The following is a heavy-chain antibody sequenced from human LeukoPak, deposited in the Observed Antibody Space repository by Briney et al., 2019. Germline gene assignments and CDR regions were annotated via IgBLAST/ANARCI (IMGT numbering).Heavy chain of an antibody. CDR3: ARGLIVVVPAAPYFDY. Sequence: SETLSLTCTVSGGSISSSSYYWGWIRQPPGKGLEWIGSIYYSGSTYYNPSLKSRVTISVDTSKNQFSLKLSSVTAADTAVYYCARGLIVVVPAAPYFDYWGQGTLVTVSS. V-gene: IGHV4-39*01. D-gene: IGHD2-2*01. CDR1: GGSISSSSYY. J-gene: IGHJ4*02. CDR2: IYYSGST.